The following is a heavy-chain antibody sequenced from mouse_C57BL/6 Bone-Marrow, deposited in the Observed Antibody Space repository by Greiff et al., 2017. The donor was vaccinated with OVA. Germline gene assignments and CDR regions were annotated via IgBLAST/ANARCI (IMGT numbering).Heavy chain of an antibody. CDR3: ARRLFDYDGRFAY. Sequence: QVQLQQSGAELVKPGASVKLSCKASGYTFTSYWMHWVKQRPGQGLEWIGMIHPNSGSTNYNEKFKSKATLTVDKASSTAYMQLSSLTSEDSAVYFCARRLFDYDGRFAYWGQGTLVTVSA. J-gene: IGHJ3*01. CDR2: IHPNSGST. D-gene: IGHD2-4*01. V-gene: IGHV1-64*01. CDR1: GYTFTSYW.